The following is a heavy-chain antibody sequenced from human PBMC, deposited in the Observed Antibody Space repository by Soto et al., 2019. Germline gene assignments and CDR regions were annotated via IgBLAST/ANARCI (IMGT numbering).Heavy chain of an antibody. D-gene: IGHD3-10*01. CDR3: PTVRVHLWSTDYFDS. J-gene: IGHJ4*02. CDR1: GFTFSNAW. Sequence: GGSLRLACAASGFTFSNAWMNWVRQAPGKGLEGVGRIKTKTDGGTTDYAAPVKGRFTISRDDSKNTLYLQMNSLKTEDTAVYYFPTVRVHLWSTDYFDSWGQGTLDTVSS. V-gene: IGHV3-15*01. CDR2: IKTKTDGGTT.